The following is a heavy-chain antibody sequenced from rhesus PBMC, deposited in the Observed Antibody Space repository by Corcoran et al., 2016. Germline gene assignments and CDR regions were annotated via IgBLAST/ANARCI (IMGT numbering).Heavy chain of an antibody. CDR3: VLGGNYDAFDF. CDR1: GGSFSSYW. Sequence: QVQLQESGPGLVKPSETLSLTCAVSGGSFSSYWWGWIRQPPGKGLEWIGNIYGSSGSTDYNPSLQSRATISRDTSKNQFSLKLSSVTAADTAVYSCVLGGNYDAFDFWGQGLRVTVSS. CDR2: IYGSSGST. J-gene: IGHJ3*01. D-gene: IGHD1-44*01. V-gene: IGHV4-160*01.